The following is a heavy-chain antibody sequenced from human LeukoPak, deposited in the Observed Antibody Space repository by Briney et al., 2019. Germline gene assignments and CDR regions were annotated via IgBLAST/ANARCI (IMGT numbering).Heavy chain of an antibody. CDR2: IIPIFGTA. Sequence: SVKVSCKTSGGTFSSYGISWVRQAPGQGLEWMGGIIPIFGTANYAQKFQGRVTITTDESTSTAYMELSSLRSEDTAVYYCARARYYDSSGYYVWDYWGQGTLVTVSS. CDR3: ARARYYDSSGYYVWDY. J-gene: IGHJ4*02. CDR1: GGTFSSYG. D-gene: IGHD3-22*01. V-gene: IGHV1-69*05.